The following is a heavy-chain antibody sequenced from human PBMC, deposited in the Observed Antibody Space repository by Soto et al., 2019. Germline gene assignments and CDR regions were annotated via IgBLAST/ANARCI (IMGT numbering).Heavy chain of an antibody. V-gene: IGHV3-30*03. Sequence: QVQLVESGGGVVQPGRSLRLSCAASGFTFSSYGMHWVRQAPGKGLEWVAVISYDGSNKYYADSVKGRFTISRDNSKNTLYLQMNSLRAEDTAVYYCAREALGGCTNGVCYIWYFDLWGRGTLVTVSS. CDR2: ISYDGSNK. J-gene: IGHJ2*01. CDR1: GFTFSSYG. D-gene: IGHD2-8*01. CDR3: AREALGGCTNGVCYIWYFDL.